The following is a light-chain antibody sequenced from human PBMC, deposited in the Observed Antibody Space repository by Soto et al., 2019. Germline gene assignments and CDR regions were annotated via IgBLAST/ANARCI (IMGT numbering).Light chain of an antibody. Sequence: ETMMTQSPDTLSVSLGERATLSCRARQSLRSSLAWYQQKPGQAPRLLIYDASNRATGIPARFSGSGSGTEFTLTISSLQSEDFAVYYCQQFHNWPPITFGQGTRLEI. CDR3: QQFHNWPPIT. V-gene: IGKV3D-15*01. J-gene: IGKJ5*01. CDR1: QSLRSS. CDR2: DAS.